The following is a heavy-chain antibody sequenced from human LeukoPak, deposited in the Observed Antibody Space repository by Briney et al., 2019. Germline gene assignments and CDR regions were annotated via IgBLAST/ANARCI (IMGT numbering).Heavy chain of an antibody. CDR3: ARAAGDSSGYYHESYYFDY. CDR2: ISSSSSYI. CDR1: GFTFSSYS. D-gene: IGHD3-22*01. J-gene: IGHJ4*02. V-gene: IGHV3-21*01. Sequence: GGSLRLSCAASGFTFSSYSMNWVRQAPGKGLEWVSSISSSSSYIYYADLVKGRFTISRGNAKNSLYLQMNSLRAEDTAVYYCARAAGDSSGYYHESYYFDYWGQGTLVTVSS.